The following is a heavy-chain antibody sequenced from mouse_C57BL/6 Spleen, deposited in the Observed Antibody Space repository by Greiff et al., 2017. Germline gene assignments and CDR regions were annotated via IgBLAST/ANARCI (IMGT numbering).Heavy chain of an antibody. D-gene: IGHD1-1*01. Sequence: EVKLVESGGGLVQPKGSLKLSCAASGFSFNTYAMNWVRQAPGKGLEWVARIRSKSNNYATYYADSVKDRFTISRDDSESMLYLQMNNLKTEDTAMYYCVSSITTVVGFDYWGQGTTLTVSS. CDR3: VSSITTVVGFDY. CDR1: GFSFNTYA. J-gene: IGHJ2*01. CDR2: IRSKSNNYAT. V-gene: IGHV10-1*01.